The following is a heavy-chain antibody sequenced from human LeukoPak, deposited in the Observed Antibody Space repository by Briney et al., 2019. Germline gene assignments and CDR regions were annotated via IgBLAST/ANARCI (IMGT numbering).Heavy chain of an antibody. Sequence: GRSLRLSCAASGFTFNDYAMHWVRQAPGKGLEWVSGISWNSGSIGYADSVKGRFTISRDNAKNSLHLQMNSLRAEDTALYYCAKGEGYSSGPFDYWGQGTLVTVSS. V-gene: IGHV3-9*01. CDR1: GFTFNDYA. J-gene: IGHJ4*02. D-gene: IGHD6-19*01. CDR3: AKGEGYSSGPFDY. CDR2: ISWNSGSI.